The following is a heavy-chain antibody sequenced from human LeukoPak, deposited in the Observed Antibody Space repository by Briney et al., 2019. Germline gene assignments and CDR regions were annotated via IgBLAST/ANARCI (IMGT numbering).Heavy chain of an antibody. D-gene: IGHD6-13*01. Sequence: SETLSLTCTVSGGSISSSSYYWSWIRQPPGKGLEWIGYIYYSGSTNYNPSLKSRVTISLDTSKNQFSLKLSSVTAADTAVYYCARRVAATGVYAFDIWGQGSMVTVSS. V-gene: IGHV4-61*05. CDR1: GGSISSSSYY. CDR3: ARRVAATGVYAFDI. CDR2: IYYSGST. J-gene: IGHJ3*02.